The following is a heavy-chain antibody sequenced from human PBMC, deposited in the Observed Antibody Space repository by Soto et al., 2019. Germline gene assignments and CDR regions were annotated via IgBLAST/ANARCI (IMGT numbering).Heavy chain of an antibody. V-gene: IGHV3-30*18. CDR3: AKASLVGTNRDYFDY. CDR2: ISYDGSNK. Sequence: QVELVESGGGVVQPGTSLRLSCAVSGFTFSDYGMHWVRQAPGKGLEWVAVISYDGSNKYYADSVKGRFTISRDNSENTLYLQMNSLRAEDTAVYFCAKASLVGTNRDYFDYWGQGTLVTVSS. D-gene: IGHD1-26*01. J-gene: IGHJ4*02. CDR1: GFTFSDYG.